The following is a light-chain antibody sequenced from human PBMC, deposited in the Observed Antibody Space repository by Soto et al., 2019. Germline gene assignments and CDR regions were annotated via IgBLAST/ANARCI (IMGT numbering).Light chain of an antibody. J-gene: IGLJ2*01. Sequence: QSVLTQPPSASGTPGQRVTISCSGSSSNIGSNTVNWYQQLPGTAPKLLIYSNHQRPSGVPDRFSGSKSGTSASLAISGLPSEDEADYFCAAWDDSLNGVVFGGGTKLTVL. V-gene: IGLV1-44*01. CDR3: AAWDDSLNGVV. CDR2: SNH. CDR1: SSNIGSNT.